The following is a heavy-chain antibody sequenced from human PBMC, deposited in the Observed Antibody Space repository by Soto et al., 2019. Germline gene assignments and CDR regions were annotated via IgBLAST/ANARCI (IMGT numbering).Heavy chain of an antibody. CDR1: GFTFNNYA. V-gene: IGHV3-23*01. CDR2: ISGSGATP. CDR3: AKAGYCAGVSCYFYYFDS. Sequence: EVQLLGSGGGLLQPGGSLRLSCSATGFTFNNYAMAWVRQAPGEGLEWVSGISGSGATPYYADSVKGRFTISRDNSKNTVFLQLSSLSAEDTAVYFCAKAGYCAGVSCYFYYFDSWGQGTQVTVSA. J-gene: IGHJ4*02. D-gene: IGHD2-15*01.